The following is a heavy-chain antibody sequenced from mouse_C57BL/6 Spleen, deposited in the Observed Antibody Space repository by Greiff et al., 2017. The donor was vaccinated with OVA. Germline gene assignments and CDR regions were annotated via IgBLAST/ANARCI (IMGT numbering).Heavy chain of an antibody. V-gene: IGHV1-82*01. CDR3: AREGNMVKRAMDY. J-gene: IGHJ4*01. CDR2: IYPGDGDT. D-gene: IGHD1-1*02. CDR1: GYAFSSSW. Sequence: QVQLQQSGPELVKPGASVKISCKASGYAFSSSWMNWVKQRPGKGLEWIGRIYPGDGDTNYNGKFKGKATLTADKSSSTAYMQLSSLTSEDSAVYFCAREGNMVKRAMDYWGQGTSVTVSS.